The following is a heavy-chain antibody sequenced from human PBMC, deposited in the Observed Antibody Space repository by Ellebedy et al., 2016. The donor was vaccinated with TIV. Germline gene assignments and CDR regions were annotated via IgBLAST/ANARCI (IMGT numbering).Heavy chain of an antibody. D-gene: IGHD3-22*01. V-gene: IGHV3-23*01. Sequence: GGSLRLSCAASGFTFRNFAMTWVRQAPGKGLEWVSSISSSGVSTDYADSVRGRVTISRDNSKNTLYLQMNSLRADDSAVYYCAKLDSSGYYSGRFDYWGQGTLVTVSS. CDR2: ISSSGVST. CDR1: GFTFRNFA. J-gene: IGHJ4*02. CDR3: AKLDSSGYYSGRFDY.